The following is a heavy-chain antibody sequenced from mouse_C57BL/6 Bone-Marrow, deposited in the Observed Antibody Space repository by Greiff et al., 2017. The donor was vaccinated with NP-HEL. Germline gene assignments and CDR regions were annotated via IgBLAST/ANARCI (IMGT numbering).Heavy chain of an antibody. CDR3: ARRLLGYAMDY. CDR1: GFTFSDYG. Sequence: EVQLVESGGGLVKPGGSLQLSCAASGFTFSDYGMHWVRQAPEKGLEWVAYISSGSSTIYYADTVKGRFTISRDNAKNTLFLQMTSLRSEDTAMYYCARRLLGYAMDYWGQGTSVTVAS. CDR2: ISSGSSTI. D-gene: IGHD3-3*01. V-gene: IGHV5-17*01. J-gene: IGHJ4*01.